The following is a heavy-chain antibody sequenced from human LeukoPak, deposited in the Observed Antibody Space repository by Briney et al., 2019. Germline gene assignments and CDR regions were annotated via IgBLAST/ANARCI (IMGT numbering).Heavy chain of an antibody. J-gene: IGHJ4*02. V-gene: IGHV3-21*01. CDR2: ITSSRTYI. D-gene: IGHD2-2*01. CDR1: GFTFSSYS. Sequence: GGSLRLSCTASGFTFSSYSINWVRQAPGKGLEWVSSITSSRTYIDFADSVKGRFTISRDHAKNSLYLQMHSLRAEDTAVYYCARDPYCSSTNCFYYFDYWGQGTLVTVSS. CDR3: ARDPYCSSTNCFYYFDY.